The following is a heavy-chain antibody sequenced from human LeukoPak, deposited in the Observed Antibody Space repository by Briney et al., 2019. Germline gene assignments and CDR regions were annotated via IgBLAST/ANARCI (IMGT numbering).Heavy chain of an antibody. CDR2: IKSETDGGTT. CDR3: TTDPIVVVPAAANWFDP. Sequence: GGSLRLSCAASGFTFSNAWMSWVRQAPGKGLEWVGRIKSETDGGTTDYAAPVKGRFTISRDDSKNTLYLQMNSLKTEDTAVYYCTTDPIVVVPAAANWFDPWGQGTLVTVSS. V-gene: IGHV3-15*01. D-gene: IGHD2-2*01. J-gene: IGHJ5*02. CDR1: GFTFSNAW.